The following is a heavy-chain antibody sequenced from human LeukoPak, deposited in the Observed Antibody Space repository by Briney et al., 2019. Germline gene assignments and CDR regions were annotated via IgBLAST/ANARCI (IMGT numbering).Heavy chain of an antibody. Sequence: GEAPQTPCKGSGYSFTNYWIAWVRQIPGKGLGWMVIIYPDESDTRYRTPFQGQVPTSADKSISTAYLQWSSLKASDTAMYYCARIWLRACDIGGQGRMLTVS. CDR3: ARIWLRACDI. D-gene: IGHD3-16*01. CDR2: IYPDESDT. V-gene: IGHV5-51*06. J-gene: IGHJ3*02. CDR1: GYSFTNYW.